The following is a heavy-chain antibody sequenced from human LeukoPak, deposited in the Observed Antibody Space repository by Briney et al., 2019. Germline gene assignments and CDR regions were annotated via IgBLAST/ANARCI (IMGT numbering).Heavy chain of an antibody. CDR3: ARASHSGSYYTEGFVFYFDY. CDR2: IYTSGST. CDR1: GGSISSYY. D-gene: IGHD1-26*01. V-gene: IGHV4-4*07. J-gene: IGHJ4*02. Sequence: SETLSLTCTVSGGSISSYYWSWIRQPAGKGLEWIGRIYTSGSTNYNPSLKSRVTMSVDTSKNQFSLKLSSVTAADTAVYYCARASHSGSYYTEGFVFYFDYWGQGTLVTVSS.